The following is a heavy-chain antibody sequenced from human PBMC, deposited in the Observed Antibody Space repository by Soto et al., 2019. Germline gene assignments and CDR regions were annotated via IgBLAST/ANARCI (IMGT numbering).Heavy chain of an antibody. CDR3: ARDGGWRYYYYYYGMDV. CDR2: ISYDGSNK. V-gene: IGHV3-30-3*01. D-gene: IGHD6-19*01. CDR1: GFTFSSYA. J-gene: IGHJ6*02. Sequence: PGGSLRLSCAASGFTFSSYAMHWVRQAPGKGLEWVAVISYDGSNKYYADSVKGRFTISRDNSKNTLYLQMNSLRAEDTAVYYCARDGGWRYYYYYYGMDVWGQGTTVTASS.